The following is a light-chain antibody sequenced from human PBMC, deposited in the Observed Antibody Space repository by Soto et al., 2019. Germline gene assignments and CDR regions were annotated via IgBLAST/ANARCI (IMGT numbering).Light chain of an antibody. J-gene: IGKJ5*01. CDR3: QQYNNWPPIT. CDR1: QSVSSY. Sequence: ETVLTQSPATLSLSPGERATLSCRASQSVSSYLAWYQQKPGQAPRLLIYDASTRATDIPARFSGSGSGTEFTLTISGLQSEDFAIYYCQQYNNWPPITFGQGTRLEIK. V-gene: IGKV3D-15*01. CDR2: DAS.